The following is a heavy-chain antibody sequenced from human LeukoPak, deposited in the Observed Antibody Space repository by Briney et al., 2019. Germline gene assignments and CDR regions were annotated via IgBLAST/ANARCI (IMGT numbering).Heavy chain of an antibody. J-gene: IGHJ4*02. D-gene: IGHD1-26*01. CDR3: TTDLPGGSGSFHDY. CDR2: IKSKTDGGTT. V-gene: IGHV3-15*01. CDR1: GFTFSNAW. Sequence: GGSLRLSCAVSGFTFSNAWMSWVRQAPGKGLEWVGRIKSKTDGGTTDYAAPVKGRFTISRDDSKNTLYLQVNSLKTEDTAVYYCTTDLPGGSGSFHDYWGQGTLVTVSS.